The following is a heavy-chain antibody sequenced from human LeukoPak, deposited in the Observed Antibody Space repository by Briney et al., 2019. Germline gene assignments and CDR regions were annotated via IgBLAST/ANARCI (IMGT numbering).Heavy chain of an antibody. D-gene: IGHD5-12*01. CDR1: GFTFSNYA. V-gene: IGHV3-30-3*01. CDR3: ARDFHPSGYDY. Sequence: GGSLRLSCAASGFTFSNYAMHWVRQAPGKGLEWVAVISSAGINKYYADSVNGRFTISRDNAKNSLYLQMHSLRAEDTAVYYCARDFHPSGYDYWGQGTLVSVSS. J-gene: IGHJ4*02. CDR2: ISSAGINK.